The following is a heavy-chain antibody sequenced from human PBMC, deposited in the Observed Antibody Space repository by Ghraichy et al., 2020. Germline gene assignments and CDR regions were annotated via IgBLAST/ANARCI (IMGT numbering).Heavy chain of an antibody. D-gene: IGHD3-3*01. J-gene: IGHJ5*02. CDR1: GGSFSGYY. CDR2: INHSGST. CDR3: ARGVSSITIFGVVIMYWFDP. V-gene: IGHV4-34*01. Sequence: SETLSLTCAVYGGSFSGYYWSWIRQPPGKGLEWIGEINHSGSTNYNPSLKSRVTISVDTSKNQFSLKLSSVTAADTAVYYCARGVSSITIFGVVIMYWFDPWGQGTLVTVSS.